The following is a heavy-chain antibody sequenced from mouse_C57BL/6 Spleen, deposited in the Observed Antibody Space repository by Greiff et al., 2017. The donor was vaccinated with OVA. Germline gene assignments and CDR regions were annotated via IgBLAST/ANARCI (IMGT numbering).Heavy chain of an antibody. J-gene: IGHJ1*03. CDR3: ARGGYYPHWYFDV. CDR2: ISDGGSYT. CDR1: GFTFSSYA. V-gene: IGHV5-4*03. D-gene: IGHD2-3*01. Sequence: EVMLVESGGGLVKPGGSLKLSCAASGFTFSSYAMSWVRQTPEKRLEWVATISDGGSYTYYPDNVKGRFTISRDNAKNNLYLQMSHLKSEDTAMYYCARGGYYPHWYFDVWGTGTTVTVSS.